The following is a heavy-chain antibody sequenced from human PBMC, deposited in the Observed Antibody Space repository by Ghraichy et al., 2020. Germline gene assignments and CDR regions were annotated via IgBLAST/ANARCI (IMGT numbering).Heavy chain of an antibody. CDR1: GGSFSGYY. CDR3: ARGFRFQQWLVPMFDY. D-gene: IGHD6-19*01. CDR2: INHSGST. J-gene: IGHJ4*02. V-gene: IGHV4-34*01. Sequence: SETLSLTCAVYGGSFSGYYWSWIRQPPGKGLEWIGEINHSGSTNYNPSLKSRVTISVDTSKNQFSLKLSSVTAADTAVYYCARGFRFQQWLVPMFDYWGQGTLVTVSS.